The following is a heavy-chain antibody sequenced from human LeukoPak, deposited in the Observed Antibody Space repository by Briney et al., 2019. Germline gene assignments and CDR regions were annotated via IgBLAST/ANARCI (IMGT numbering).Heavy chain of an antibody. D-gene: IGHD4-17*01. CDR2: IRGSGGGT. CDR1: GFIFSNYA. J-gene: IGHJ3*02. V-gene: IGHV3-23*01. CDR3: ARDPNGDYIGAFDM. Sequence: GGSLRLSCAASGFIFSNYALMWLRQSPEKGLEWVSAIRGSGGGTFYADSVKGRFTISRDNSKNTLYLQMNGLRAEDTAVYYCARDPNGDYIGAFDMWGRGTLVTVSS.